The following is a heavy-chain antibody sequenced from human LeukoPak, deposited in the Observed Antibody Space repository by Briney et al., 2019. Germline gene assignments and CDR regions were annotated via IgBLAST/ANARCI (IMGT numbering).Heavy chain of an antibody. V-gene: IGHV3-11*04. J-gene: IGHJ4*02. CDR1: GFTFSDYY. D-gene: IGHD1-26*01. Sequence: PGGSLRLSCAASGFTFSDYYMSWIRQAPGKGLEWVSYISSSGSTIYYADSVKGRFTISRDNSKNTVFLQMNSLRAEDTAVYYCARGSIVGARGLGDYWGQGTLVTVSS. CDR3: ARGSIVGARGLGDY. CDR2: ISSSGSTI.